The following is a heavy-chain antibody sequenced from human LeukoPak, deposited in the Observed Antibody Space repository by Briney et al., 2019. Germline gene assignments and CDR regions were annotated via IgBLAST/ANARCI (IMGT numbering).Heavy chain of an antibody. Sequence: PGGSLRLSCAASGFTFSSYWMTWVRQAPGKGLEWVANIEQDGSEKYYVDSVKGRFTISRDNAKNSLNLQMNSLRAEDTAVYYCARVASVHYYDSSGFGYYYYYMDVWGKGTTVTVSS. J-gene: IGHJ6*03. CDR3: ARVASVHYYDSSGFGYYYYYMDV. D-gene: IGHD3-22*01. V-gene: IGHV3-7*01. CDR1: GFTFSSYW. CDR2: IEQDGSEK.